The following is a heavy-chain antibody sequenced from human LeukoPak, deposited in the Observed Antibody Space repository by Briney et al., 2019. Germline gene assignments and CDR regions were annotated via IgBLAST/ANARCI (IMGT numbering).Heavy chain of an antibody. V-gene: IGHV1-8*01. Sequence: ASVKVSCKASGYTFTSYDINWVRQATGQGLEWMGWMNPYSGNTGYAQKFQGRVTMTRNTSISTAYMELSSLRSEDTAVYYCARGYSSGWYKAHYYYYGMDVWGQGTTVTVSS. J-gene: IGHJ6*02. CDR2: MNPYSGNT. CDR3: ARGYSSGWYKAHYYYYGMDV. CDR1: GYTFTSYD. D-gene: IGHD6-19*01.